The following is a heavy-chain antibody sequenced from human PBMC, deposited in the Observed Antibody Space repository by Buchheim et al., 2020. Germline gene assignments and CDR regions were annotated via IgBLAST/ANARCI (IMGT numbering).Heavy chain of an antibody. CDR1: GFTFSSYG. J-gene: IGHJ4*02. CDR2: IWYDGSNK. V-gene: IGHV3-33*01. Sequence: QVQLVESGGGVVQPGRSLRLSCAASGFTFSSYGMHWVRQAPGKGLEWVAVIWYDGSNKYYADSVKGRFTISRDNSKNTLYLQMNSLRAEDTAVYYCARVLGVGATLNYFDYWGQGTL. D-gene: IGHD1-26*01. CDR3: ARVLGVGATLNYFDY.